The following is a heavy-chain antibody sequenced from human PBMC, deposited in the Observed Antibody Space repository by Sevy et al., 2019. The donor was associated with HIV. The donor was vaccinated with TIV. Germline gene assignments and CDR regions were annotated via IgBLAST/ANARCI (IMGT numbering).Heavy chain of an antibody. V-gene: IGHV3-15*01. CDR3: ITDPAYRGYDEEVINYYFYGMDV. CDR2: IKSEFDGGAI. D-gene: IGHD1-26*01. J-gene: IGHJ6*02. CDR1: GFTFSSAW. Sequence: GGSLRLSCTASGFTFSSAWMSWVRQAPGKGLEWVGRIKSEFDGGAIGYAAPVKGRFTISREDSKNTVYLKMTSLKTKDTAVYYWITDPAYRGYDEEVINYYFYGMDVWGQGTTVTVSS.